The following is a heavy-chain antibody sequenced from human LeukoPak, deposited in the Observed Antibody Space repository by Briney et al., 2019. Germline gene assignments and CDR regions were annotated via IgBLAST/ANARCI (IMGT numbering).Heavy chain of an antibody. CDR2: IIPIFGTA. J-gene: IGHJ4*02. D-gene: IGHD3-10*01. V-gene: IGHV1-69*06. Sequence: SLKLSCKASGGTFSSYAISWVRQAPGQGLEWMGGIIPIFGTANYAQKFQGRVTITADKSTSTAYMELSSLRSEDTAVYYCASGPVRGVIMHDLYDYWGQGTLVTVSS. CDR3: ASGPVRGVIMHDLYDY. CDR1: GGTFSSYA.